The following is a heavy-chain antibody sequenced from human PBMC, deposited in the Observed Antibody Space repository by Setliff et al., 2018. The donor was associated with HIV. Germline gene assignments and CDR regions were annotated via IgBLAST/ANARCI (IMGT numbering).Heavy chain of an antibody. J-gene: IGHJ4*02. CDR2: ISSSGNII. CDR1: GFTFRSYE. Sequence: GGSLRLSCAASGFTFRSYEMNWVRQAPGKGLEWVSCISSSGNIIYYADSVKGRFTISRHNSKNTLYLQMSSLKVDDTAIYFCAKDRDERWFGELLSPFTSDYWGQGTLVTVSS. D-gene: IGHD3-10*01. V-gene: IGHV3-48*03. CDR3: AKDRDERWFGELLSPFTSDY.